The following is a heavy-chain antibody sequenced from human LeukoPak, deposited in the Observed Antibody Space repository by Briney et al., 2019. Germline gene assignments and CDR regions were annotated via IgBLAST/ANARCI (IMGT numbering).Heavy chain of an antibody. V-gene: IGHV1-69*13. CDR2: IIPIFGTA. CDR3: ASAPTWRPNYYYYGMDV. D-gene: IGHD5-24*01. Sequence: GASVKVSCKASGGTFSSYAISWVRQAPGQGLEWMGGIIPIFGTANCAQKFQSRVTITADESTSTAYLELSSLRSEDTAVYYCASAPTWRPNYYYYGMDVWGQGTTVTVSS. J-gene: IGHJ6*02. CDR1: GGTFSSYA.